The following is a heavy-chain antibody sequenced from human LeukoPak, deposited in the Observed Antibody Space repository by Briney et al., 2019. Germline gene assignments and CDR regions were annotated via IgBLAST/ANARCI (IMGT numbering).Heavy chain of an antibody. Sequence: GGSLRLSCAVSGFTFSTHSMNWVRQAPGKGLEWVSYIISSSNTIYYADSVKGRFTISRDNAKNSLYLQMNSLRAEDTAVYYCARAVGHGSGSPRMDVWGKGTTVTVSS. CDR2: IISSSNTI. D-gene: IGHD3-10*01. V-gene: IGHV3-48*01. CDR3: ARAVGHGSGSPRMDV. J-gene: IGHJ6*04. CDR1: GFTFSTHS.